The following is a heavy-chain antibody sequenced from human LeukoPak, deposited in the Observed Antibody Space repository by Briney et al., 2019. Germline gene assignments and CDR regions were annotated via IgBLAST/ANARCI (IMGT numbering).Heavy chain of an antibody. Sequence: GRSLRLSCAASGLTVSSNNMSWVRQAPGKGLEWLSVIYNGDMTYYADSVKGRFTISRDNSKNTLYLQMNSLRAEDTAVYYCARDGVGATTYYYYYMDVWGKGTTVTVSS. V-gene: IGHV3-66*01. D-gene: IGHD1-26*01. J-gene: IGHJ6*03. CDR1: GLTVSSNN. CDR2: IYNGDMT. CDR3: ARDGVGATTYYYYYMDV.